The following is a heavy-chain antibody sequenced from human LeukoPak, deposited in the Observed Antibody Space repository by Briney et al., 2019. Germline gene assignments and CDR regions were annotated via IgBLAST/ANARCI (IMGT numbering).Heavy chain of an antibody. J-gene: IGHJ4*02. CDR2: ISNDGGDK. CDR1: GLTFSSYA. D-gene: IGHD3-16*02. CDR3: VKDPVRLGELSPEPYFDY. Sequence: PGRSLRLSWAASGLTFSSYAMHWVRQAPGQGLEWVAVISNDGGDKFYADSVKGRFTISRDNSKNTLYLQMSSLRAEDTAVYYCVKDPVRLGELSPEPYFDYWGQGTLVTVSS. V-gene: IGHV3-30*14.